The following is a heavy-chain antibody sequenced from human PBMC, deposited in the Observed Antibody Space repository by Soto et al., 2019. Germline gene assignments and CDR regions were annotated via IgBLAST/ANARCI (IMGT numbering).Heavy chain of an antibody. CDR2: ITHSSSAI. J-gene: IGHJ2*01. Sequence: PGGSLRLSCAASGFTFSSYTMNWVRQAPGKGLERISHITHSSSAIYYADSVRGRFTVSRDNAKNSLYLQLNSLRAEDTAVYYCAASILFSRQYDDLSCRGTLVTVSS. CDR1: GFTFSSYT. D-gene: IGHD3-9*01. CDR3: AASILFSRQYDDL. V-gene: IGHV3-48*01.